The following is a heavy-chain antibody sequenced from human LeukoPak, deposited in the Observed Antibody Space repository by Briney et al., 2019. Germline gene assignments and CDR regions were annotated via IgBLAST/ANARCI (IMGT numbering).Heavy chain of an antibody. Sequence: GGSLRLSCAASGFTFSSYAMHWVRQAPGKGLEWVAVISYDGSNKYYADSVKGRFTISRDNSKNTLYLQMNRLRAEDTAVYYCARDGGYENTYYFDYWGQGTLVTVSS. J-gene: IGHJ4*02. D-gene: IGHD5-12*01. V-gene: IGHV3-30*04. CDR1: GFTFSSYA. CDR3: ARDGGYENTYYFDY. CDR2: ISYDGSNK.